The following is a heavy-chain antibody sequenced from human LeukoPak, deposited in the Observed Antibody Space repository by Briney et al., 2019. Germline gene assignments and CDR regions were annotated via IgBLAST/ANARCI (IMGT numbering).Heavy chain of an antibody. CDR2: ISGSGDNT. CDR3: ANNLLQTFLFVSRGNATDAFCM. D-gene: IGHD3-22*01. J-gene: IGHJ3*02. V-gene: IGHV3-23*01. CDR1: EFTFSNFG. Sequence: GRSLRLSCAASEFTFSNFGMGWVRPHPGKGLEWVSTISGSGDNTYYADTVKGRFTISRDNSKYTLYLHLNTLRAQDAAVYYCANNLLQTFLFVSRGNATDAFCMWGEGKMVSVSP.